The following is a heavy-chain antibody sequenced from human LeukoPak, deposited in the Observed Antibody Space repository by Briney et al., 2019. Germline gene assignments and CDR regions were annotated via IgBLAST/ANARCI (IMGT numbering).Heavy chain of an antibody. CDR2: IYYSGST. Sequence: SETMSLTCTVSGGSISSYYWSWIRQPPGKGLEWIGYIYYSGSTNYNPSLKSRVTISVDTSKNQFSLKLSSVTAADTAVYYCARGRATADYWGQGTLVTVSS. J-gene: IGHJ4*02. CDR3: ARGRATADY. V-gene: IGHV4-59*01. CDR1: GGSISSYY. D-gene: IGHD1-26*01.